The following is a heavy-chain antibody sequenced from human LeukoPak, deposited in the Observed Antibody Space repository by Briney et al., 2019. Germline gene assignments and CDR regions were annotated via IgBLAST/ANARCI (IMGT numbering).Heavy chain of an antibody. CDR2: INPNSGGT. CDR3: AIYYYGSGSYYMTPFDAFDI. D-gene: IGHD3-10*01. CDR1: GYTFTGYY. V-gene: IGHV1-2*02. J-gene: IGHJ3*02. Sequence: ASVKVSCKASGYTFTGYYMHWVRQAPGQGLEWMGWINPNSGGTNYAQKFQGRVTMTRDTSISTAYMELSRLRSDDTAVYYCAIYYYGSGSYYMTPFDAFDIWGQGTVVTVSS.